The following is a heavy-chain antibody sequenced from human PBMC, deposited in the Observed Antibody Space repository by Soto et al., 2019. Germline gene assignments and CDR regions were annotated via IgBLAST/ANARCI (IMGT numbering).Heavy chain of an antibody. CDR2: ISSSGSTI. V-gene: IGHV3-11*01. J-gene: IGHJ4*02. CDR1: GLTFSDPY. Sequence: GGPMRVSCTASGLTFSDPYMSWIRQKPGKGLEWISYISSSGSTIYYADSVKGRFTISRDNAKKSLYLQMDSLTADDTAVYYCARGGASVTTPFDYWGQGTQVTVSS. CDR3: ARGGASVTTPFDY. D-gene: IGHD4-17*01.